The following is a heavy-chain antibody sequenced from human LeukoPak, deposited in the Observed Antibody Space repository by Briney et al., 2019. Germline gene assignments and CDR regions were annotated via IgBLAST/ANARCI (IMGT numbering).Heavy chain of an antibody. CDR3: ARLKVDSSSSRRVGYFDY. Sequence: PSETLSLTCTVSGDSISSSSYYWGWIRQPPGKGLECIGTIYYTGSTYYNPSLRSRVTISVDTSKNQFSLKLSSVTAADTAVYYCARLKVDSSSSRRVGYFDYWGQGTLVTVSS. J-gene: IGHJ4*02. CDR2: IYYTGST. D-gene: IGHD6-13*01. V-gene: IGHV4-39*07. CDR1: GDSISSSSYY.